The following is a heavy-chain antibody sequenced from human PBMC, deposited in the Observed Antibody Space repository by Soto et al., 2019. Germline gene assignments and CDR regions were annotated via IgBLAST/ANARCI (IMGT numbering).Heavy chain of an antibody. Sequence: GPPILSCAASGVTFRIYTLCLVRTAQGKGLEWVSSISVSGDRTFYADSVKGRFTISRDNSRNTLHLQMNSLRAEDTALYYCAKDGDSITRNKPLDYWGQGTLVNVSS. CDR1: GVTFRIYT. CDR3: AKDGDSITRNKPLDY. CDR2: ISVSGDRT. J-gene: IGHJ4*02. V-gene: IGHV3-23*01. D-gene: IGHD2-2*01.